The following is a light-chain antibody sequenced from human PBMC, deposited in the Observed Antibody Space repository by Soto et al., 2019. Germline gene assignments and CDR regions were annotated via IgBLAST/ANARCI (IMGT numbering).Light chain of an antibody. CDR3: QQRSNWPA. J-gene: IGKJ3*01. CDR1: QSVSSY. Sequence: EIVLTQSPATLSLSPGERATLSCRASQSVSSYLAWYQQKPGQAPRLLIYDASNRATGIPARFSGSGSGTDFTLTISSLEPKDFAVYYCQQRSNWPAFGPGTKVDIK. V-gene: IGKV3-11*01. CDR2: DAS.